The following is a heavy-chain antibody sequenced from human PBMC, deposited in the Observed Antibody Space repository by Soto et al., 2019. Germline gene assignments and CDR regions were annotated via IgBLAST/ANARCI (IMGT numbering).Heavy chain of an antibody. CDR1: GFTFSSYW. V-gene: IGHV3-7*01. Sequence: GGSLRLSCAASGFTFSSYWMSWVRQAPWKGLEWVANIKQDGSEKYYVDSVKGRFTISRDNAKNSLYLQMNSLRAEDTAVYYCARDLPLGKGAFDIWGQGTMVTVSS. CDR3: ARDLPLGKGAFDI. J-gene: IGHJ3*02. CDR2: IKQDGSEK. D-gene: IGHD7-27*01.